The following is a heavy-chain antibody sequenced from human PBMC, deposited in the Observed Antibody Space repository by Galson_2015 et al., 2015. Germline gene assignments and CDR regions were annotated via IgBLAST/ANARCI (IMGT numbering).Heavy chain of an antibody. CDR1: GFTFSSYE. Sequence: LRLSCAASGFTFSSYEMNWVRQAPGEGLEWVSYISSSGRTIYYADSVKGRFTISRDNAKNSLYLQMNSLRAEDTAVYYCARGCQVVRYFDWLLNFDYWGQGTLVTVSS. CDR2: ISSSGRTI. CDR3: ARGCQVVRYFDWLLNFDY. D-gene: IGHD3-9*01. J-gene: IGHJ4*02. V-gene: IGHV3-48*03.